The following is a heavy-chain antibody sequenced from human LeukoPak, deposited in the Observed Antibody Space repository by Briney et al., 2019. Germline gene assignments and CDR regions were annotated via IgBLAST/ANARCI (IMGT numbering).Heavy chain of an antibody. CDR3: ARAGSYSSSSRECDY. CDR1: GGSVSSDSYY. J-gene: IGHJ4*02. D-gene: IGHD6-6*01. V-gene: IGHV4-61*01. CDR2: IYYSGST. Sequence: PSETLSLTCTVSGGSVSSDSYYWSWIRQPPGKGLEWIGYIYYSGSTNYNPSLKSRVTISVDTSKNQFSLKLSSVTAADTAVYYCARAGSYSSSSRECDYWGQGTLVTVSS.